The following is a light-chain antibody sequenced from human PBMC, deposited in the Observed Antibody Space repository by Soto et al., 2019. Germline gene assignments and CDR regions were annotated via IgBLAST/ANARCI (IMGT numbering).Light chain of an antibody. V-gene: IGLV1-40*01. CDR1: RSNIGAGYD. CDR2: GNS. J-gene: IGLJ2*01. CDR3: TSYCSSRSGSV. Sequence: QSVLTQPPSVSGAPGQRVTISCTGSRSNIGAGYDVHWYQQLPGTAPKLLIYGNSNRPSGVPDRFSGSKSGTSASLAISGLQAEDEADYYCTSYCSSRSGSVFGGGTKLTVL.